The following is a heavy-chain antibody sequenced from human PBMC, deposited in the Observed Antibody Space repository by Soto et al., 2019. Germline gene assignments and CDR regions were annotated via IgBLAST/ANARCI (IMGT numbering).Heavy chain of an antibody. D-gene: IGHD4-17*01. Sequence: GGSLRLSCAASGFTFSSYSMNWVRQAPGKGLEWVSYISSSSSTIYYADSVKGRFTISRDNAKNSLYLQMNSLRDEDTAVYYCARDNLDDYGDYFGRPDYYYYYGMDVWGQGTTVTVSS. J-gene: IGHJ6*02. CDR1: GFTFSSYS. CDR2: ISSSSSTI. CDR3: ARDNLDDYGDYFGRPDYYYYYGMDV. V-gene: IGHV3-48*02.